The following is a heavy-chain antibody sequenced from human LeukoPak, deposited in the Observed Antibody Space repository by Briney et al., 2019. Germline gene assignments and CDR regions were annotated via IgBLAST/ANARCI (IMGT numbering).Heavy chain of an antibody. D-gene: IGHD1-26*01. CDR2: IHSSGST. J-gene: IGHJ4*02. CDR1: GFSITTYY. V-gene: IGHV4-59*01. Sequence: PSETLSLTCTVSGFSITTYYWSWIRQSPGNGLEWSGQIHSSGSTTYNPSLKSRVTISVDTSKNQFSLHLSSVTAADTAVYYCARDIREVGESHYFDYWGQGTLVTVTS. CDR3: ARDIREVGESHYFDY.